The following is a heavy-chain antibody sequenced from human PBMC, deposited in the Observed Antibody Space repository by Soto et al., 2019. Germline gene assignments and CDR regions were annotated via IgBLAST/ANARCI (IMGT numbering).Heavy chain of an antibody. Sequence: QVQLVESGGGVVQPGRSLRLSCAASGFTFSSYGMHWVRQAPGKGLEWVAVIWYDGSNKYYADSVKGRFTISRDNSKNVLYLQMHSLKAEDTAVYYCAGEEWKWGSNYGMDVWGQGTTVTVSS. J-gene: IGHJ6*02. CDR1: GFTFSSYG. CDR2: IWYDGSNK. V-gene: IGHV3-33*01. CDR3: AGEEWKWGSNYGMDV. D-gene: IGHD2-15*01.